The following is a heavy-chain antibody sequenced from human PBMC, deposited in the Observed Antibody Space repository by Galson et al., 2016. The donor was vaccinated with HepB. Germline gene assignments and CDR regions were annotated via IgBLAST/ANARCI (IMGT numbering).Heavy chain of an antibody. D-gene: IGHD2-21*01. V-gene: IGHV3-30-3*01. J-gene: IGHJ4*02. CDR2: ISYDSSEK. CDR3: ARDHHIH. Sequence: SLRLSCAASGFAFSSYAMHWVRQAPGKGLEWVAVISYDSSEKNYADSVKGRFTVSRDNSKNTVYLQMSSLRGEDSVIYYCARDHHIHWGQGTLVTVSS. CDR1: GFAFSSYA.